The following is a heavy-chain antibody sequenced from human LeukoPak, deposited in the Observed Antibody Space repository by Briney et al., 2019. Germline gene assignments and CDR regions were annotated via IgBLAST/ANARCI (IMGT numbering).Heavy chain of an antibody. D-gene: IGHD3-16*01. J-gene: IGHJ4*02. V-gene: IGHV4-59*12. Sequence: SETLSLTCTVSGGSISSYYWSWIRQPSGKGLEWIGYIHYSGTTNYNPSLESRVTMFSDTSKNQFSLKLRSVTAADTAVYYCVRLILGSTTAAYWGPGTLVTVSS. CDR2: IHYSGTT. CDR3: VRLILGSTTAAY. CDR1: GGSISSYY.